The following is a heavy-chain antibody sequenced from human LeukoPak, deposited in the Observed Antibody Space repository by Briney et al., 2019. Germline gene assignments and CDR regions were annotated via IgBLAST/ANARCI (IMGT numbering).Heavy chain of an antibody. CDR1: GYTFTNYG. V-gene: IGHV1-18*01. J-gene: IGHJ6*03. Sequence: ASVKVSCKASGYTFTNYGVSWVRQAPGQGLEWMGWISPYNGNTIYAQKLQGRVTMTTDTSTSTAYMELRSLRSDDTAVYYCARGPYCGGDCYMTYQKYYYYMDVWGKGTTVTVSS. D-gene: IGHD2-21*02. CDR2: ISPYNGNT. CDR3: ARGPYCGGDCYMTYQKYYYYMDV.